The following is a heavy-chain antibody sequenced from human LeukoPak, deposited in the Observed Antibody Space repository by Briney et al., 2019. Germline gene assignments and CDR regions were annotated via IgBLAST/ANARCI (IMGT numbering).Heavy chain of an antibody. CDR2: IIPIFGTA. V-gene: IGHV1-69*05. Sequence: SVKVSCKASGGTFSSYAISWVRQAPGQGLEWMGGIIPIFGTANYAQKFQGRVTITTDESTSTAYMELSSLRSEDTAVYYCARSPSGSYHITTYDYWGQGTLVTVSS. D-gene: IGHD1-26*01. J-gene: IGHJ4*02. CDR3: ARSPSGSYHITTYDY. CDR1: GGTFSSYA.